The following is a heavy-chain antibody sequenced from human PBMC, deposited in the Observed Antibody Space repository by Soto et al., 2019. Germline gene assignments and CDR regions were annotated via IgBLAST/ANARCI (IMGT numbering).Heavy chain of an antibody. D-gene: IGHD6-13*01. Sequence: PGGSLRLSCAASGFTFNGYSMNWVRQAPGKGLEWVSSISAGSNYKYYADSVKGRFTISRDNAKNALFLQMNSLRAEDTAVYYCARDIRQHLVRDEYFYYGMDVWGQGTTVTVSS. J-gene: IGHJ6*02. CDR2: ISAGSNYK. CDR3: ARDIRQHLVRDEYFYYGMDV. V-gene: IGHV3-21*01. CDR1: GFTFNGYS.